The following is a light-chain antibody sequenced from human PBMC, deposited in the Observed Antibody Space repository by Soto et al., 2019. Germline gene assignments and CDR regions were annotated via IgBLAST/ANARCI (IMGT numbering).Light chain of an antibody. V-gene: IGKV1-39*01. CDR2: AAS. CDR1: QNIYSY. CDR3: QQSYNTPYT. J-gene: IGKJ2*01. Sequence: DIQMTQSPSSLSASVGDRVTITCRTSQNIYSYLNWYQQKPGKAPKLLIYAASSLQSGVPSRFSGSGSETDFTLTISSLQPEDFATYFCQQSYNTPYTLGQGTKVDI.